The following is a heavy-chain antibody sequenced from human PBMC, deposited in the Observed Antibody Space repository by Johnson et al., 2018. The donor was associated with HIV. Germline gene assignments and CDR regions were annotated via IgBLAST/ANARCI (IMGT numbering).Heavy chain of an antibody. CDR1: GLSFSNFG. CDR2: ISFDGTQK. V-gene: IGHV3-33*03. CDR3: ALDRYCSSTSCLADNDAFDI. D-gene: IGHD2-2*01. J-gene: IGHJ3*02. Sequence: QEKLVESGGGVVQPGKSLTLSCVGSGLSFSNFGIHWVRQAPGKGPEWVAVISFDGTQKKYADSVKGRFTISRDNAKNSLYLQMNSLRAEDTAVYYCALDRYCSSTSCLADNDAFDIWGQGTMVTVSS.